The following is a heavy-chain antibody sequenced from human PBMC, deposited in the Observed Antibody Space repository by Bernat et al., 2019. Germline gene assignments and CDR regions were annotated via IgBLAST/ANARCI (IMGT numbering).Heavy chain of an antibody. CDR1: GFTFSSYE. Sequence: EVQLVESGGGLVQPGGSLRLSCAASGFTFSSYEMNWVRQAPGKELEWVSYISSSGSTIYYADSVKGRFTISRDNAKNSLYLQMNSLRAEDTAVYYCARDGSGWYFFDYWGQGTLVTVSS. J-gene: IGHJ4*02. V-gene: IGHV3-48*03. CDR2: ISSSGSTI. CDR3: ARDGSGWYFFDY. D-gene: IGHD6-19*01.